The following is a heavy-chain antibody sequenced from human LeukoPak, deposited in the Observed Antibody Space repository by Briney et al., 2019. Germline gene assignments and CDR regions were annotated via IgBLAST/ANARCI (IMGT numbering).Heavy chain of an antibody. J-gene: IGHJ6*03. CDR2: MYYSGST. V-gene: IGHV4-39*07. CDR3: ARDYGSGRRYYYMDV. D-gene: IGHD3-10*01. Sequence: SETLSLTCTVSGGSISRSSYYWGWIRQPPGKGLEWIGSMYYSGSTFYNPSLKSRVTILVDTSKNQFSLKLSSVTAADTAVYYCARDYGSGRRYYYMDVWGKGTTVTVSS. CDR1: GGSISRSSYY.